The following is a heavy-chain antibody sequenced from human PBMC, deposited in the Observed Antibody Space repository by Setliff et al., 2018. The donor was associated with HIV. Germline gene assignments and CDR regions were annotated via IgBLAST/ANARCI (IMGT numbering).Heavy chain of an antibody. CDR1: GGSISSGVFY. CDR3: ARASAERSSVRGLGIAFEI. Sequence: SETLSLTCNVSGGSISSGVFYWSWVRQHPGKGLEWIGYIHYSGSTYYNPSLKSPVSMSVDTSKNQFSLNVSSVTAADTAVYYCARASAERSSVRGLGIAFEIWGHGTMVTVSS. V-gene: IGHV4-31*01. D-gene: IGHD3-10*01. CDR2: IHYSGST. J-gene: IGHJ3*02.